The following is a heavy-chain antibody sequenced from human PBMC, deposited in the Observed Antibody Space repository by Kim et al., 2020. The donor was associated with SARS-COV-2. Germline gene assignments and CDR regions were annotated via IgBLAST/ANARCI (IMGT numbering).Heavy chain of an antibody. J-gene: IGHJ4*02. Sequence: SQTLSLTCTVSGGSISTYYWSWIRQPPGKGLEWIGYIYYSGSTNYNPSLKSRVTISVDTSKNQFSLKLSSVTAADTAVYYCARTKDTAMDYWGQGTLVTVSS. D-gene: IGHD5-18*01. V-gene: IGHV4-59*01. CDR2: IYYSGST. CDR3: ARTKDTAMDY. CDR1: GGSISTYY.